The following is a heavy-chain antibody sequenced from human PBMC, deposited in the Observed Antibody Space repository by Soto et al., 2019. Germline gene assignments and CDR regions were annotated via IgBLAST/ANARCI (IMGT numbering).Heavy chain of an antibody. Sequence: AASVKVSCKASGGTFSSYAISWVRHAPGQGXEWMGGIIPIFGTANYAQKFQGRVTITADKSTSTAYMELSSLRSEDTAVYYCAGDPQAVAGRKNYYYRMDVWGQGSTVTVSS. V-gene: IGHV1-69*06. D-gene: IGHD6-19*01. CDR1: GGTFSSYA. J-gene: IGHJ6*02. CDR2: IIPIFGTA. CDR3: AGDPQAVAGRKNYYYRMDV.